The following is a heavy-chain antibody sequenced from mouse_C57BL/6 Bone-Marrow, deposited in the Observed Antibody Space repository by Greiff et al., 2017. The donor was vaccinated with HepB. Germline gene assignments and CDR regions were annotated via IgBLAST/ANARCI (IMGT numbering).Heavy chain of an antibody. J-gene: IGHJ2*01. D-gene: IGHD1-1*01. CDR1: GYTFTDYY. Sequence: QVQLQQSGAELVRPGASVKLSCKASGYTFTDYYINWVKQRPGQGLEWIARIYPGSGNTYYNEKFKGKATLTAEKSSSTAYMQLSSLTSEDSAVYFCARERVYYYDFDYWGQGTTLTVSS. CDR2: IYPGSGNT. CDR3: ARERVYYYDFDY. V-gene: IGHV1-76*01.